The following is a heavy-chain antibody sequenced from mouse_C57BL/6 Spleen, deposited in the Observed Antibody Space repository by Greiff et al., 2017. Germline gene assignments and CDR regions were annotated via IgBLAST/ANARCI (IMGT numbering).Heavy chain of an antibody. V-gene: IGHV1-55*01. CDR3: ARGGGNYAMDY. CDR1: GYTFTSYW. Sequence: QVQLQQPGAELVKPGASVKMSCKASGYTFTSYWLTWVKQRPGQGLEWIGDIYPGSGSTNYNEKFKSKATLTVDTSSSTAYMQLSSLTSEDSAVYYCARGGGNYAMDYWGQGTSVTVSS. CDR2: IYPGSGST. J-gene: IGHJ4*01.